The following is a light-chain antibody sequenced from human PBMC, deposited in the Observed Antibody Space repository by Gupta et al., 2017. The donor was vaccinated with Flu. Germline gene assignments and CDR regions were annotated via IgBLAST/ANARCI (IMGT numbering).Light chain of an antibody. CDR2: AAS. J-gene: IGKJ2*01. CDR3: QHCETSPPLFT. V-gene: IGKV3-20*01. CDR1: QSLNAND. Sequence: ATLSCRSSQSLNANDLAWYQQKPGQAPRLLIYAASTRATGIPDRFSGSGSGTDFTLSISRLEPEDFAIYYGQHCETSPPLFTFGQGTRLDIK.